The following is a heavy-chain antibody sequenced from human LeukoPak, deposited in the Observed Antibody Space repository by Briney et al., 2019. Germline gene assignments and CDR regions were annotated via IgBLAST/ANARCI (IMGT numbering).Heavy chain of an antibody. Sequence: GGSLRLSCAASGFIFSNYGMHWVRQAPGKGLEWVAFIRYDGSNQYYADSVKGRFTISRDNSKNTLYLQMNSLRAEDTAVYYCATDSGVGMATTFSILDIWGQGTMVTVSS. CDR3: ATDSGVGMATTFSILDI. J-gene: IGHJ3*02. CDR2: IRYDGSNQ. CDR1: GFIFSNYG. V-gene: IGHV3-30*02. D-gene: IGHD5-24*01.